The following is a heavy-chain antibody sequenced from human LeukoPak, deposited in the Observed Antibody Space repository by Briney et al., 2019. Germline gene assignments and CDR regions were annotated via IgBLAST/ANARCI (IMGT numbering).Heavy chain of an antibody. J-gene: IGHJ4*02. D-gene: IGHD2/OR15-2a*01. CDR1: GFTFSSYG. V-gene: IGHV3-30*03. CDR2: ISYDGSNK. CDR3: ARSFLSHSISYFDY. Sequence: GGSLRLSCAASGFTFSSYGMHWVRQAPGKGLEWVAVISYDGSNKYYADSVKGRFTISRDNSKNTLFLQMNSLRAEDTAVYYCARSFLSHSISYFDYWGQGILVTVSS.